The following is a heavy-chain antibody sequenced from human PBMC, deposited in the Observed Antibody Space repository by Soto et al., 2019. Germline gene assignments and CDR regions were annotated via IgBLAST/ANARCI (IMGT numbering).Heavy chain of an antibody. D-gene: IGHD1-1*01. CDR3: SKSRNDYATWVFLDY. Sequence: EVQLLESGGGLLQPGGSLRLSCAASGFTFRSYSMNWVRKAPGKGLEWVSAISGSGASTYYADSVKGRFTISRDNSKNTLFLQMNSLRAEDTAVYYCSKSRNDYATWVFLDYWGQGTLVTVSS. J-gene: IGHJ4*02. V-gene: IGHV3-23*01. CDR2: ISGSGAST. CDR1: GFTFRSYS.